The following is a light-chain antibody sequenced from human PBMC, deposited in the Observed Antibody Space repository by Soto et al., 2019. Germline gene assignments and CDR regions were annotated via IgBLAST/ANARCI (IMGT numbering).Light chain of an antibody. CDR3: QQYHNWPPGT. Sequence: EIVMTQSPATLSVSPGERATLSCRASQSVSSNLAWYQQKPGQTPRLLIYGASTRATGIPDRFSGSGSGTEFTLTISSLQSGDFAVYYCQQYHNWPPGTFGQGTKVEIK. CDR2: GAS. CDR1: QSVSSN. J-gene: IGKJ1*01. V-gene: IGKV3-15*01.